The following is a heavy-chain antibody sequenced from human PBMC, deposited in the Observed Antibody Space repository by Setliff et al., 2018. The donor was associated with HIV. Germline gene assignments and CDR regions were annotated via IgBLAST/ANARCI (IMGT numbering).Heavy chain of an antibody. CDR3: ARDASISSPYDAFDI. Sequence: EASVKVSCKASGYTFTSYGISWVRQAPGQGLEWMGWISAYNGNTYYASSLKGRFTISRDNSKNTLYLQMGSLRAEDMAVYYCARDASISSPYDAFDIWGQGTMVTVSS. CDR2: ISAYNGNT. J-gene: IGHJ3*02. CDR1: GYTFTSYG. D-gene: IGHD6-6*01. V-gene: IGHV1-18*03.